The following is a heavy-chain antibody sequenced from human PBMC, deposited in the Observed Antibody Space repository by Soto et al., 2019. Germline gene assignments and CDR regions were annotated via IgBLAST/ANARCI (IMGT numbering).Heavy chain of an antibody. D-gene: IGHD5-12*01. V-gene: IGHV1-69*12. Sequence: QVQLEQSGAEVQKPGSSVKVSCKASGGTFSSSAFSWVRQAPGHELDWMGGIMPVFPTPAYAQKFQDRVPITADASTSTTNMELSGLRSEDTAIYYWARDKDRLQLGGNYYYIVDVWGQGTTVIVSS. CDR1: GGTFSSSA. CDR2: IMPVFPTP. CDR3: ARDKDRLQLGGNYYYIVDV. J-gene: IGHJ6*02.